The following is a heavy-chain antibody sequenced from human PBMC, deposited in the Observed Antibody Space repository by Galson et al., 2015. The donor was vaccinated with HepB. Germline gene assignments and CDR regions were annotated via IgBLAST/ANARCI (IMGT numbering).Heavy chain of an antibody. CDR3: ARDRWAGLPYVDY. V-gene: IGHV3-23*01. CDR2: ISDDGGRT. D-gene: IGHD6-19*01. Sequence: SLRLSCAASGFTFSNCAMSWVRQAPGKGLEWVARISDDGGRTYYADSVKGRFTISRDNSKNTLYLQMNSLRAEDTAAYYCARDRWAGLPYVDYWGQGTLVTVSS. CDR1: GFTFSNCA. J-gene: IGHJ4*02.